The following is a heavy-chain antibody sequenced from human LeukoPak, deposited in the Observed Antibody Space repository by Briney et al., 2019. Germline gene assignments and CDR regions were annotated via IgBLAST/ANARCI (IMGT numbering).Heavy chain of an antibody. CDR2: IIPIFGTA. Sequence: VASVKVSCKASGGTFSSHAISWVRQAPGQGLEWMGGIIPIFGTANYAQKFQGRVIMTRDTSTSTVYMELSSLRSDDTAVYYCARGPRITLVRGGQWYFYMDVWGKGTTVTVPS. V-gene: IGHV1-69*05. CDR3: ARGPRITLVRGGQWYFYMDV. J-gene: IGHJ6*03. D-gene: IGHD3-10*01. CDR1: GGTFSSHA.